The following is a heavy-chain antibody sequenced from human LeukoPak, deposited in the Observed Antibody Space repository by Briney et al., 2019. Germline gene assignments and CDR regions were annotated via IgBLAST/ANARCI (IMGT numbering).Heavy chain of an antibody. CDR2: ISWDSSST. V-gene: IGHV3-43*01. CDR1: GFTFDDFT. D-gene: IGHD2-21*01. J-gene: IGHJ3*01. CDR3: AKDGRQGAYDV. Sequence: PVGSLRLSCVASGFTFDDFTMHWVRQRPGKGLEWVSLISWDSSSTYFTDSVKGRFTISRDNTKNSLYLQMNSLTTEDTAFYYCAKDGRQGAYDVWGQGTLVTVS.